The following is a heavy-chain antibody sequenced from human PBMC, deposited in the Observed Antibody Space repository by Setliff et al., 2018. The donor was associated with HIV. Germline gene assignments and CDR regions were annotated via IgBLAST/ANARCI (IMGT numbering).Heavy chain of an antibody. CDR3: TRLACGYGDY. CDR1: GGSISSYY. J-gene: IGHJ4*02. D-gene: IGHD5-12*01. CDR2: IHSSGST. V-gene: IGHV4-4*09. Sequence: SETLSLTCTISGGSISSYYWSWIRQPPGKGLEWIGNIHSSGSTNYNPSLKSRVTITVDTSKNQFSLKVTSVTAADTAVYYCTRLACGYGDYWGQGTLVTVSS.